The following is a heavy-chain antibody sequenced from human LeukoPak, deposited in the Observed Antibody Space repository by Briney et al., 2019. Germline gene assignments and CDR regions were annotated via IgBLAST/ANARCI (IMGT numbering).Heavy chain of an antibody. CDR1: GYSISSGYY. J-gene: IGHJ5*02. Sequence: SETLSLTCTVSGYSISSGYYWAWIRPPPGKGLEWIGNIYHTGSTNYKSPLKSRAAISLDTSKNQFSLKLNSVTAADTAVYYCARGYCSTTSCPYIWFDPWGQGTLVTVSS. D-gene: IGHD2-2*01. V-gene: IGHV4-38-2*02. CDR3: ARGYCSTTSCPYIWFDP. CDR2: IYHTGST.